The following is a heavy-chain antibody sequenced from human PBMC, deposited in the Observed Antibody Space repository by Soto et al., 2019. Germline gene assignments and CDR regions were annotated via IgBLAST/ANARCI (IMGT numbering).Heavy chain of an antibody. D-gene: IGHD3-16*02. V-gene: IGHV3-7*05. CDR3: ARGGPLSSPTSGWFDP. CDR2: IKQDGNER. Sequence: EEQVVESGGGLVQPGGSLRLSCVASGFTFRSYWMSWVRQAPGKGLEWVANIKQDGNERHYMDSVKGRFTISRDNAKNSLDLVMNSLKTEDTAVYYCARGGPLSSPTSGWFDPWGQGTLVIVSS. J-gene: IGHJ5*02. CDR1: GFTFRSYW.